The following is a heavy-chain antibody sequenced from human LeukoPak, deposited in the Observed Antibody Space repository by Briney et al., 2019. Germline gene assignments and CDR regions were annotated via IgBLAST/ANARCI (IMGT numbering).Heavy chain of an antibody. Sequence: SGTLSLTCTVSGGSISSYYWSWIRQPPGKGLEWIGYIYYSGSTNYNPSLKSRVTISVDTSKNQFSLKLSSVTAADTAVYYCAREVQWLVLGQNWFDPWGQGTLVTVSS. V-gene: IGHV4-59*01. CDR1: GGSISSYY. CDR2: IYYSGST. CDR3: AREVQWLVLGQNWFDP. D-gene: IGHD6-19*01. J-gene: IGHJ5*02.